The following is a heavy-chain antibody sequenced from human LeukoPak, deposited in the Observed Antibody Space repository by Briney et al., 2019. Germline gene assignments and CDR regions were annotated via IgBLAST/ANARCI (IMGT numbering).Heavy chain of an antibody. Sequence: PGGSLRLSCAVSGFTSRSHDVSWVRQAPGKGLEWVSLITSGSGRTYYADSVRGRFAISRDSSKNTVYLQMNSLRDEDTAVYYCARGGGFDFWGQGTLVTVSS. CDR1: GFTSRSHD. CDR2: ITSGSGRT. CDR3: ARGGGFDF. J-gene: IGHJ4*02. V-gene: IGHV3-23*01. D-gene: IGHD4-23*01.